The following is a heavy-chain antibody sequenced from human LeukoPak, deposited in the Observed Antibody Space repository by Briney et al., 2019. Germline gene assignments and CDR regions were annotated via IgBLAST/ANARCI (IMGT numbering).Heavy chain of an antibody. CDR1: GFTVSSNY. CDR2: IYSGGST. D-gene: IGHD3-3*01. CDR3: AREITIFGVVPGAFDI. J-gene: IGHJ3*02. V-gene: IGHV3-53*01. Sequence: PGGSLRLSCAASGFTVSSNYMSWVRQAPGKGLEWVSVIYSGGSTYYADSVKGRFTISRDNSKNTLYLQMNSLRAEDTAVYYCAREITIFGVVPGAFDIWGQGTMVTVSS.